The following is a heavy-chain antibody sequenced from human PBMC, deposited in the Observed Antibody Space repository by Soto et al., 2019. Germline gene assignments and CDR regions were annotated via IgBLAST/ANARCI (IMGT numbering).Heavy chain of an antibody. CDR2: IWYDGSNK. J-gene: IGHJ6*02. CDR3: ARDRGIAVEGYGMDV. D-gene: IGHD6-19*01. Sequence: GGSLRLSCAASGFTFSSYGMHWVRQAPGKGLEWVAVIWYDGSNKYYADSVKGRFTISRDNSKNTLYLQMNSLRAEDTAVYYCARDRGIAVEGYGMDVWGQGTTVTVSS. V-gene: IGHV3-33*01. CDR1: GFTFSSYG.